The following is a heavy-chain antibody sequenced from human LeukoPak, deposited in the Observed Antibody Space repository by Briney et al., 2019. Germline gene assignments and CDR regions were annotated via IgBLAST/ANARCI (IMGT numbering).Heavy chain of an antibody. D-gene: IGHD6-19*01. Sequence: PGGSLRLSCAASGFTFSSYAMSWGRQAPGKGLEWVSAISGSGGGTYYADSVKGRFTISRDTSTNTLSLQMNSPRAEDTAVYYCAKGRSGRSRSWYFDLWGRGTLVTVSS. V-gene: IGHV3-23*01. CDR2: ISGSGGGT. CDR3: AKGRSGRSRSWYFDL. J-gene: IGHJ2*01. CDR1: GFTFSSYA.